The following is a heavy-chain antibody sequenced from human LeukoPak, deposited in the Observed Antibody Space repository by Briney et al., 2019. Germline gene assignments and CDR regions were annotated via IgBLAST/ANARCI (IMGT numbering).Heavy chain of an antibody. Sequence: ASVKVSCKASGFVFTSYGFTWVRQAPGQGLEWMGWISANDGKTHYSEKHQGRVTMSTDTVTSTAYMELRSLRSDDTAVYYCARELHVERDDYWGQGTLVTVSS. CDR2: ISANDGKT. CDR3: ARELHVERDDY. V-gene: IGHV1-18*01. D-gene: IGHD1-1*01. CDR1: GFVFTSYG. J-gene: IGHJ4*02.